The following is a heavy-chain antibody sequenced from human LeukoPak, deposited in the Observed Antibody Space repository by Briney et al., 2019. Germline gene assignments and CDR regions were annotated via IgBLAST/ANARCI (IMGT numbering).Heavy chain of an antibody. D-gene: IGHD4-17*01. V-gene: IGHV1-18*01. Sequence: ASGNVSCKAAGYTFTSYGISWVRQAPGQGLEWMGWISAYNGNTNYAQKLQGRVTMTTDTSTSTAYMELRSLRSDDTAVYYCARSYGDYVPFDYWGQGTLVTVSS. CDR3: ARSYGDYVPFDY. J-gene: IGHJ4*02. CDR1: GYTFTSYG. CDR2: ISAYNGNT.